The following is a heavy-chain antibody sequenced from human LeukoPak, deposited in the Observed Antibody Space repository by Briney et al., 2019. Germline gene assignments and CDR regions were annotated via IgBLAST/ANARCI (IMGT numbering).Heavy chain of an antibody. CDR3: ARDGGEYGSGSYYNY. CDR2: MIPILGTA. D-gene: IGHD3-10*01. J-gene: IGHJ4*02. Sequence: SVKVSCKASGGTFSSYAMSWVRQAPGQGLEWMGRMIPILGTANYAQKFQGRVTITADKSTSTAYMELSSMRSEDTAVYYCARDGGEYGSGSYYNYWGQGTLVTVSS. V-gene: IGHV1-69*04. CDR1: GGTFSSYA.